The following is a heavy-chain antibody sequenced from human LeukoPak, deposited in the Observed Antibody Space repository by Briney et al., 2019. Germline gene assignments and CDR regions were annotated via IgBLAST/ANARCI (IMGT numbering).Heavy chain of an antibody. CDR2: IYTSGST. V-gene: IGHV4-4*07. D-gene: IGHD3-16*02. J-gene: IGHJ5*02. CDR1: GYSISSGYY. Sequence: SETLSLTCTVSGYSISSGYYWGWVRQPAGKGLEWIGRIYTSGSTNYNPSLKSRVTMSVDTSKNQFSLKLSSVTAADTAVYYCARGYDYVWGSYPNNWFDPWGQGTLVTVSS. CDR3: ARGYDYVWGSYPNNWFDP.